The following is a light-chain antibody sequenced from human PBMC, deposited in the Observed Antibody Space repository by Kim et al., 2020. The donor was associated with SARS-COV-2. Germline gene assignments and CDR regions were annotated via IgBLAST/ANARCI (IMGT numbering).Light chain of an antibody. V-gene: IGKV3-20*01. Sequence: PGERATVSCRASQTVGSNYLAWYQQKPGQAPRLLIYGASSRATGIPDRFSGSGSETDFTLTISRLDPEDFAMYYCQQYGASPLTFGEGTKVDIK. CDR1: QTVGSNY. CDR2: GAS. J-gene: IGKJ4*01. CDR3: QQYGASPLT.